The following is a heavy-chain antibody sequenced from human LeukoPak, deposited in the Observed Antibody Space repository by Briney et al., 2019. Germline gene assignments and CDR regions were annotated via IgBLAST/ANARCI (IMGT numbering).Heavy chain of an antibody. CDR2: IYYSGNT. CDR1: GGSISSFY. CDR3: AREQHYGSGGYYYYYMDV. V-gene: IGHV4-59*01. J-gene: IGHJ6*03. Sequence: SETLSLTCTVSGGSISSFYWSWIRQPPGKGLEWIGYIYYSGNTNYNPSLKSRVTISVDTSKNQISLKLGSVTAADTAVYYCAREQHYGSGGYYYYYMDVWGQGTSVTVSS. D-gene: IGHD3-10*01.